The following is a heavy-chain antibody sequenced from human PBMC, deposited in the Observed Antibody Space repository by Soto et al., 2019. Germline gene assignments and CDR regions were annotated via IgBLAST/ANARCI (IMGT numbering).Heavy chain of an antibody. CDR1: GGAFSIYT. CDR2: IIPILGIA. J-gene: IGHJ3*02. Sequence: SVNVSWKASGGAFSIYTISWVRQAPGQGLEWMGRIIPILGIANYAQKFQGRVTITADKSTSTAYMELSSLRSEDTAVYYCARAGSLNAFDIWGQGTMVTVSS. D-gene: IGHD3-10*01. V-gene: IGHV1-69*02. CDR3: ARAGSLNAFDI.